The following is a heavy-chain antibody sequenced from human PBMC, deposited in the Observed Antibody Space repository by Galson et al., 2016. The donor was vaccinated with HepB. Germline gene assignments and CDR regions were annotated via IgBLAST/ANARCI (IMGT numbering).Heavy chain of an antibody. CDR2: ISYDGSRK. V-gene: IGHV3-30*04. D-gene: IGHD3-10*01. CDR3: SRGGGVPWDSFDS. Sequence: SLRLSCAAPPFKFSTYAFHWVRQAPGKGLEWVGVISYDGSRKYYADSVRGRFTISRDNSDSTVFLHMSNLRIEDTSLYYCSRGGGVPWDSFDSWGQGILVTVSS. CDR1: PFKFSTYA. J-gene: IGHJ4*02.